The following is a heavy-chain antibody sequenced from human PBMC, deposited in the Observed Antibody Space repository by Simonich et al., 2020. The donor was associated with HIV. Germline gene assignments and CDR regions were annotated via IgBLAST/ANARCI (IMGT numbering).Heavy chain of an antibody. V-gene: IGHV1-2*02. D-gene: IGHD3-9*01. Sequence: QVQLVQSGAEVKKPGASVKVSCKASGYTLTDYYIHWVRQAPGQGLEWLGWISPNSGATKYVQKFQGRVTMTRDTSISTVYMELSRLRSDDTAVFYCARAYYDILTGYLYFDYWGQGTLVTVSS. CDR3: ARAYYDILTGYLYFDY. CDR2: ISPNSGAT. CDR1: GYTLTDYY. J-gene: IGHJ4*02.